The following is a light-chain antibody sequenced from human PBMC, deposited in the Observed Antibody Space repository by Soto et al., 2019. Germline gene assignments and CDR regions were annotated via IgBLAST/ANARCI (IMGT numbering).Light chain of an antibody. CDR1: HSVSSSY. CDR2: GAS. CDR3: QQYGSSSIT. V-gene: IGKV3-20*01. J-gene: IGKJ5*01. Sequence: EIVLTQSPGTLSLSPGERATLSCRASHSVSSSYLAWYQQKPGQAPRLLIYGASSRATGIPDRFSGSGSGTDFTLTISRLEPEDFAVYYCQQYGSSSITFGQGTRLEIK.